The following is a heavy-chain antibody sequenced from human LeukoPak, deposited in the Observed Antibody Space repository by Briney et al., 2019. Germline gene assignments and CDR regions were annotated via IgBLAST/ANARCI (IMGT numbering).Heavy chain of an antibody. CDR2: ISAYNGNT. CDR1: GYPFTSYG. J-gene: IGHJ4*02. CDR3: ARVIVVVPAAPTYFDY. D-gene: IGHD2-2*01. V-gene: IGHV1-18*01. Sequence: ASVKVSCKASGYPFTSYGISWVRQAPGQGLEWMGWISAYNGNTNYAQKLQGRVTMTTDTSTSTAYMELRSLRSDDTAVYYCARVIVVVPAAPTYFDYWGQGTLVTVSS.